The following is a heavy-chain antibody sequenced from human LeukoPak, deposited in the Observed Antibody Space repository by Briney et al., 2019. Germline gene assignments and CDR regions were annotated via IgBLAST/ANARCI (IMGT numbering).Heavy chain of an antibody. D-gene: IGHD5-24*01. V-gene: IGHV6-1*01. CDR3: ALQASCRFDP. CDR2: TYYTSKWNN. CDR1: GDRVSNNDVA. Sequence: SQTLSLTCAISGDRVSNNDVAWNWFRQSPSRGLEWLGRTYYTSKWNNDYAVSVQSRIAVNPDTSKNQFFLYLNSVTPEDTAVYYSALQASCRFDPLVQGTLVTVSS. J-gene: IGHJ5*02.